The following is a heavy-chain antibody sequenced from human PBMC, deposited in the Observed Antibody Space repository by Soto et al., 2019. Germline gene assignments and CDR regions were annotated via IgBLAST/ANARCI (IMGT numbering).Heavy chain of an antibody. CDR2: INAGNGNT. Sequence: ASVKLSGKVSGYTFTSYAMHWVRQAPGQRLEWMGWINAGNGNTKYSQKFQGRVTITRDTSASTAYMELSSLRSEDTAVYYCARDKEGIVLVPAADTVYYYGMDVWGQGTTVTVSS. V-gene: IGHV1-3*01. J-gene: IGHJ6*02. D-gene: IGHD2-2*01. CDR1: GYTFTSYA. CDR3: ARDKEGIVLVPAADTVYYYGMDV.